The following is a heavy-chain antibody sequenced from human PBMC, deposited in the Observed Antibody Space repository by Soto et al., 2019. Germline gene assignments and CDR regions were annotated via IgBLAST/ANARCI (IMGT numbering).Heavy chain of an antibody. CDR3: TRHPPPITGTTHQYYYYYMDV. D-gene: IGHD1-20*01. J-gene: IGHJ6*03. CDR1: GFTFSGSA. Sequence: GGSLRLSCAASGFTFSGSAMHWVRQASGKGLEWVGRIRSKANSYATAYAASVKGRFTISRDDSKNTAYLQMNSLKTEDTAVYYCTRHPPPITGTTHQYYYYYMDVWGKGTTVTVS. V-gene: IGHV3-73*01. CDR2: IRSKANSYAT.